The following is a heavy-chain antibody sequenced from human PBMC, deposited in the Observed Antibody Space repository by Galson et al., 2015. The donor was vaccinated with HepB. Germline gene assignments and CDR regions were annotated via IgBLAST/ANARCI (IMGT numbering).Heavy chain of an antibody. Sequence: QSGAEVKKPGASVKVSCKASGYTFTSYGISWVRQAPGQGLKWMGWISAYNGNTNYAQKLQGRVTMTTDTSTSTAYMELRRLRSDDTAVYYCARDHGAAQGRLIVVVTATPRGAFDIWGQGTMVTVSS. CDR3: ARDHGAAQGRLIVVVTATPRGAFDI. D-gene: IGHD2-21*02. J-gene: IGHJ3*02. CDR1: GYTFTSYG. CDR2: ISAYNGNT. V-gene: IGHV1-18*01.